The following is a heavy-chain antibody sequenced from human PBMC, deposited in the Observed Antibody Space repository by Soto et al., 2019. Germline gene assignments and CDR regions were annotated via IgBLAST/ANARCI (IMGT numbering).Heavy chain of an antibody. CDR2: IYYSGST. D-gene: IGHD2-15*01. CDR3: ARIVTTDCSGCSCYLSRFDP. Sequence: QVQLQESGPGLVKPSETLSLTCTVSGGSISSYYWSWIRQPPGKGLEWIGYIYYSGSTNYNPSLKSRVTISVDTSKNQFSLKLSSVTAADTAVYYCARIVTTDCSGCSCYLSRFDPWGQGTLVTVSS. CDR1: GGSISSYY. V-gene: IGHV4-59*01. J-gene: IGHJ5*02.